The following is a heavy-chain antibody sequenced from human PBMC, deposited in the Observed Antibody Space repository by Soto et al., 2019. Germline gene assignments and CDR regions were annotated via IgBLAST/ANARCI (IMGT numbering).Heavy chain of an antibody. J-gene: IGHJ6*02. CDR3: ARAKEYTSSSGMDV. V-gene: IGHV6-1*01. Sequence: QVHLQQSGPGLVKPSQTLSLTCAISGDSVSSNSAAWNWIRQSASRGLEWLGRTYYRSKWYHDSAPSVKSPITINPDTSKNQFSLQLNSVTPEDTAVYYCARAKEYTSSSGMDVWGQGTTVTVPS. CDR1: GDSVSSNSAA. D-gene: IGHD6-6*01. CDR2: TYYRSKWYH.